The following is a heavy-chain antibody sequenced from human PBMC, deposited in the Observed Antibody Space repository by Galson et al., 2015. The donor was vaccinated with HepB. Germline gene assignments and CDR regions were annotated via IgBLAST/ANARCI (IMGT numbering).Heavy chain of an antibody. D-gene: IGHD3-22*01. J-gene: IGHJ4*02. CDR1: GFTFSSYA. CDR2: ISYDGSNK. V-gene: IGHV3-30*04. Sequence: SLRLSCAASGFTFSSYAMHWVRQAPGKGLEWVAVISYDGSNKYYADSVKGRFTISRDNSKNTLYLQMNSPRAEDTAVYYCARVALNPGEYSSGYLNPFDYWGQGTLVTVSS. CDR3: ARVALNPGEYSSGYLNPFDY.